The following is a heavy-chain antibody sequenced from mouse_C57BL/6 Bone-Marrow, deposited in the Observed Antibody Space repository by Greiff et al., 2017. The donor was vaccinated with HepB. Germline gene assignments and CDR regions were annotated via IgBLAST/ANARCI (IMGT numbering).Heavy chain of an antibody. CDR3: TRDRETGRRFAY. CDR2: ISSGGDYI. D-gene: IGHD4-1*01. CDR1: GFTFSSYA. Sequence: EVKLVESGEGLVKPGGSLKLSCAASGFTFSSYAMSWVRQTPEKRLEWVAYISSGGDYIYYADTVKGRFTISRDNARNTLYLQMSSLKSEDTAMYYCTRDRETGRRFAYWGQGTLVTVSA. J-gene: IGHJ3*01. V-gene: IGHV5-9-1*02.